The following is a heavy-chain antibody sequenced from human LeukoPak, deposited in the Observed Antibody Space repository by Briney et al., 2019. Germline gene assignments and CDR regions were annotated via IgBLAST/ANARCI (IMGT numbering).Heavy chain of an antibody. CDR2: ISSSSSYI. V-gene: IGHV3-21*01. Sequence: GGSLRLSCAASGFTFSSYSMNWVRQAPGKGLEWVSSISSSSSYIYYADSVKGRFTISRDSAKNSLYLQMNSLRAEDTAVYYCARDGYCSGGSCHTLDYWGQGTLVTVSS. CDR3: ARDGYCSGGSCHTLDY. CDR1: GFTFSSYS. J-gene: IGHJ4*02. D-gene: IGHD2-15*01.